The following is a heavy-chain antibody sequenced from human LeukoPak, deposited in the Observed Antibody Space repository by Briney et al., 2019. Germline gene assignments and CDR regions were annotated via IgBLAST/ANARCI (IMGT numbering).Heavy chain of an antibody. Sequence: SETLSLTCTVSGGSISSYYWRWIRQPPGKGLEWIGYNYYSGSTNYTPSLKSRVTISVDTFKNQFSLKLSSVTAADTAVYYCARENFDWPHWFHLWAEGTLDSVS. CDR1: GGSISSYY. D-gene: IGHD3-9*01. V-gene: IGHV4-59*01. J-gene: IGHJ5*02. CDR2: NYYSGST. CDR3: ARENFDWPHWFHL.